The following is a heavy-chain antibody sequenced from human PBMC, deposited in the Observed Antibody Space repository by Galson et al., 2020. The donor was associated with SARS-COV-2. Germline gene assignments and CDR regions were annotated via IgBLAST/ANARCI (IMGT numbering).Heavy chain of an antibody. CDR3: VRRGLADYYGDYTVETGAAPSDY. J-gene: IGHJ4*02. CDR1: GGSFSGYY. D-gene: IGHD4-17*01. CDR2: INHSRSP. V-gene: IGHV4-34*01. Sequence: SETLSLTCAVYGGSFSGYYWRWIRQPPGKALEWTGEINHSRSPHYNPSLKSRVTISVDTSKNQFSLKLSSVTAADTAVYYCVRRGLADYYGDYTVETGAAPSDYWGQGTLVTVSS.